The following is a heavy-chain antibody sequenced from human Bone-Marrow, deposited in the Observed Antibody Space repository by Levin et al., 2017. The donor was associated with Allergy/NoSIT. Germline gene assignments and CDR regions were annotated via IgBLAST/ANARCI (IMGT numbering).Heavy chain of an antibody. Sequence: GESLKISCAASGFTFSNYWMSWVRQAPGKGLEWVANIKPDGSEKYFVDSVKGRFTISRDNAKNSLCLEMNSLRAEDTAVYYCVAGGGGAGFDYWGQGTLVTVSS. J-gene: IGHJ4*02. V-gene: IGHV3-7*01. D-gene: IGHD6-13*01. CDR2: IKPDGSEK. CDR1: GFTFSNYW. CDR3: VAGGGGAGFDY.